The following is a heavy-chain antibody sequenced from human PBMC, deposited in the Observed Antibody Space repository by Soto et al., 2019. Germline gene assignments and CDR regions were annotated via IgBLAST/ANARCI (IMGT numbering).Heavy chain of an antibody. D-gene: IGHD3-3*01. CDR1: GGSISSYY. CDR3: ARSFYDLVPPDY. J-gene: IGHJ4*02. Sequence: SETLSLTCTVSGGSISSYYWSWIRQPPGKGLEWIGYIYYSGSTNYNPSLKSRVTISVDTSKNQFSLKLSSVTAADTAVYYCARSFYDLVPPDYWGQGTLVTVSS. V-gene: IGHV4-59*01. CDR2: IYYSGST.